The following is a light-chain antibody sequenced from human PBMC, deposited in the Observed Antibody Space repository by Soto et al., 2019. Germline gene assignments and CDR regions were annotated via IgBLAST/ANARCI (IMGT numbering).Light chain of an antibody. CDR3: QQYDEWPLT. CDR2: DAF. CDR1: QNVKSR. V-gene: IGKV3-15*01. Sequence: EKVMTQSPATLSVSPGERATLSCRASQNVKSRLAWYQQRPGQASRLLIYDAFTRATGIPARFSGSQSGTEFTLTISSLQSEDFAVYYCQQYDEWPLTFGGGTKVEIK. J-gene: IGKJ4*01.